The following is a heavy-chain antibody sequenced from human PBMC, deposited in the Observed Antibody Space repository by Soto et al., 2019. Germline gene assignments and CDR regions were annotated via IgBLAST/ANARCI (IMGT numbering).Heavy chain of an antibody. Sequence: EVQLVESGGGLVQPGGSLRLSCAASGFTFSTYCIHWVRQAPGKGLVWVSRINSDGSSTNYADSVKGRFTISRDNAKNTLLLQRNSLRAGDTAVYYCARVRWGGGRDMDVWGRGTTVTASS. CDR3: ARVRWGGGRDMDV. CDR2: INSDGSST. V-gene: IGHV3-74*01. J-gene: IGHJ6*02. D-gene: IGHD3-10*01. CDR1: GFTFSTYC.